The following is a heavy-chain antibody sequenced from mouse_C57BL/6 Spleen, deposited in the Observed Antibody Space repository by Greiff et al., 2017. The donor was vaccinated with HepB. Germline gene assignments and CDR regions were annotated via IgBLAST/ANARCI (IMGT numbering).Heavy chain of an antibody. CDR3: ARGPSGAY. Sequence: VQLKESGAELVKPGASVKLSCTASGFNINDYYMHWVKQRPEQGLEWIGRIDPEDGETKYAPKFQGKATITADTSSNTAYLQLSSLTSEDTAVYYCARGPSGAYWGQGTLVTVSA. CDR2: IDPEDGET. J-gene: IGHJ3*01. V-gene: IGHV14-2*01. CDR1: GFNINDYY.